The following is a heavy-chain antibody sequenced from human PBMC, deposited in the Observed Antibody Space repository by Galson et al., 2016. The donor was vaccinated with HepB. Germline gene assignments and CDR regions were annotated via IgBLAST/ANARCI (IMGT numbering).Heavy chain of an antibody. V-gene: IGHV3-23*01. CDR3: SKCPDYCDISGYYSL. D-gene: IGHD3-22*01. CDR2: ISGSGIT. J-gene: IGHJ4*02. CDR1: GFTFSSYA. Sequence: SLRLSCAASGFTFSSYAMSWVRQSPGKGLEWVSAISGSGITYYADSVKGRFTISRDDSNNALYLQMSSLRAEDTAVYYCSKCPDYCDISGYYSLWGQGTLVTVSS.